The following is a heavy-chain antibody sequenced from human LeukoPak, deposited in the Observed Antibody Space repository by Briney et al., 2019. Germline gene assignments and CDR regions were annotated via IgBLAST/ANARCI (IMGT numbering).Heavy chain of an antibody. CDR1: GYTFTSHG. V-gene: IGHV1-69*13. D-gene: IGHD6-19*01. J-gene: IGHJ4*02. Sequence: GASVKVSCKASGYTFTSHGISWVRQAPGQGLEWMGGIIPIFGTANYAQKFQGRVTITADESTSTAYMELSSLRSEDTAVYYCARGSSGWDYWGQGTLVTVSS. CDR3: ARGSSGWDY. CDR2: IIPIFGTA.